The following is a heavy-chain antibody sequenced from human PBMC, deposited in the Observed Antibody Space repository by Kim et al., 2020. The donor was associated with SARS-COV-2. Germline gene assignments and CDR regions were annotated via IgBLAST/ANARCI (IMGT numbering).Heavy chain of an antibody. Sequence: ASVKVSCKASGYTFTSYGISWVRQAPGQGLEWMGWISAYNGNTNYAQKLQGRVTMTTDTSTSTAYMELRSLRSDDTAVYYCARIGYLIVRGRDYYYYGMDVWGQGTTVTVSS. V-gene: IGHV1-18*01. CDR2: ISAYNGNT. CDR1: GYTFTSYG. J-gene: IGHJ6*02. CDR3: ARIGYLIVRGRDYYYYGMDV. D-gene: IGHD3-10*01.